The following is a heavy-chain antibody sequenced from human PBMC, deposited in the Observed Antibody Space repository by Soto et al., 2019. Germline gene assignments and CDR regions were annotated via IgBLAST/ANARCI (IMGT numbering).Heavy chain of an antibody. CDR3: ARATGADKEDY. V-gene: IGHV3-7*04. Sequence: EVQLVESGGGLVQPGGSLRLSCAASGFTFSSYWMSWVRQAPGKGLEWVANIKEDGSEKYYVDSVKGRFTIPRDNAKNTLYLQMNSLRAEDTAVYYCARATGADKEDYWGQGTLVTVSS. CDR1: GFTFSSYW. CDR2: IKEDGSEK. J-gene: IGHJ4*02. D-gene: IGHD3-10*01.